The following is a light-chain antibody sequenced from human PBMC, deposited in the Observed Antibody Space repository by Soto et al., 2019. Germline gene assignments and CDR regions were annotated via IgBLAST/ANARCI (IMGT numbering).Light chain of an antibody. CDR1: QSVSSSY. J-gene: IGKJ1*01. Sequence: EIVLTQSPGTLSLSPGERATLSCRASQSVSSSYLAWYQQKPGQPPRLLIYGASSRATGIPARFSGSGSGTDFTLTISSLEPEDFAVYYCQQRGNWPQTFGQGTKVDIK. CDR3: QQRGNWPQT. V-gene: IGKV3D-20*02. CDR2: GAS.